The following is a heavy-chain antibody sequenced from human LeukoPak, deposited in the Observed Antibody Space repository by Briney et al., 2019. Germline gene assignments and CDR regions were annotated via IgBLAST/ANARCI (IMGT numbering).Heavy chain of an antibody. V-gene: IGHV5-51*01. Sequence: GESLKISCKGSGYSFTSYWIGWVRQMPGKGLEWMGVIYPRDSDTRSSPSFQGQVTISVDNSISTAYLHWSSLEASDTGIYFCARQASPDSDAFDMWGQGTMVTVSA. CDR1: GYSFTSYW. CDR3: ARQASPDSDAFDM. CDR2: IYPRDSDT. D-gene: IGHD1-14*01. J-gene: IGHJ3*02.